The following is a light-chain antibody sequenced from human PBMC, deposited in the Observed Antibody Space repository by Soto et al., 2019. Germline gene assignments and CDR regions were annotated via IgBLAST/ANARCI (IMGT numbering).Light chain of an antibody. CDR1: QSISYSSNNKNY. CDR3: QEYYSSRLT. Sequence: DFVMTQSPHSLAVSLGERATINCKSSQSISYSSNNKNYLAWYQVKPGQPPKLLINWASTRESGVPDRFSGSGSGTDFTLTISSLHAEDVAVYYCQEYYSSRLTFGGGTKVEIK. J-gene: IGKJ4*01. V-gene: IGKV4-1*01. CDR2: WAS.